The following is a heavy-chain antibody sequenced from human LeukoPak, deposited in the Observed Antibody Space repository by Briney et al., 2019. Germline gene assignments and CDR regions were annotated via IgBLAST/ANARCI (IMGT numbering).Heavy chain of an antibody. CDR2: ISAYNGNT. CDR3: ARDIPSIAAAGMNDY. J-gene: IGHJ4*02. CDR1: GYTVTSYG. D-gene: IGHD6-13*01. V-gene: IGHV1-18*01. Sequence: GASVKVSCKASGYTVTSYGISWVRQAPGQGLEWMGWISAYNGNTNFAQKLQGRVTMTTDTSTSTAYMELRSLRSDDTAVYYCARDIPSIAAAGMNDYWGQGTLLTVSS.